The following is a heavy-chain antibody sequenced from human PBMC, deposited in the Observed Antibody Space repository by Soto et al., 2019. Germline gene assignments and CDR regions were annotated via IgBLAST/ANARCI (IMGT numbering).Heavy chain of an antibody. J-gene: IGHJ4*02. CDR1: GFTFSSYN. Sequence: PGGSLRLSCAASGFTFSSYNMNWVRQAPGKGLEWVSSISSSSSYIYYADSVKGRFTISRDNAKKSLYLHMNSLRAEDTAVYYCARGPPYSSSSGGFDYWGQGTLVTVSS. D-gene: IGHD6-6*01. CDR3: ARGPPYSSSSGGFDY. CDR2: ISSSSSYI. V-gene: IGHV3-21*01.